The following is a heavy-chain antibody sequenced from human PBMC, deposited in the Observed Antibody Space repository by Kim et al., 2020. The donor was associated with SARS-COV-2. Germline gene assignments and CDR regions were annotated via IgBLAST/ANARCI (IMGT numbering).Heavy chain of an antibody. CDR1: RFTFIKYD. J-gene: IGHJ6*02. D-gene: IGHD3-10*01. CDR3: AKILVRGVIAPMDV. Sequence: GGSLRLSCAASRFTFIKYDMHWVRQTPGKWLEWVAVISYDGSDKYYADSVKGRFTISRDNSKNTLYLQMNSLRAEDTAVYYCAKILVRGVIAPMDVWGQG. V-gene: IGHV3-30*18. CDR2: ISYDGSDK.